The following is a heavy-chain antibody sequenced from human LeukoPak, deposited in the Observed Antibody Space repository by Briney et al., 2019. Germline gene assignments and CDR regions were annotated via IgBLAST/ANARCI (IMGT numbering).Heavy chain of an antibody. V-gene: IGHV3-74*01. CDR3: ARDGYSSGSSLDYGMDV. CDR1: GFTFSSYW. Sequence: PGGSLRLSCAASGFTFSSYWMHWVRQAPGKGLVWVSRINSDGSSTSYADSVKGRFTISRDSAKNTLYLQMNSLRAEDTAVYYCARDGYSSGSSLDYGMDVWGQGTTVTVSS. J-gene: IGHJ6*02. D-gene: IGHD6-25*01. CDR2: INSDGSST.